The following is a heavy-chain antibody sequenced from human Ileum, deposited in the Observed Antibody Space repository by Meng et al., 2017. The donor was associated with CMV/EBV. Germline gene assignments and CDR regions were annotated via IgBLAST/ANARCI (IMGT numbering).Heavy chain of an antibody. J-gene: IGHJ4*02. V-gene: IGHV3-74*03. Sequence: LSCAASGFTFSHYWMHWVRQAPGKGLVWVSRISSDGTNTTYADSVKGRFTISRDNAKNTLYLQMHSLRAEDTAVYYCAKDRDLLDFWGQGTLVTVSS. CDR2: ISSDGTNT. CDR1: GFTFSHYW. CDR3: AKDRDLLDF.